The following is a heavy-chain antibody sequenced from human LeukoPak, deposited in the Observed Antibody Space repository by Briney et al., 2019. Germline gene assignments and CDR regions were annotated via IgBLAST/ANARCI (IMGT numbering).Heavy chain of an antibody. D-gene: IGHD6-13*01. CDR3: ARQHDSYSYYYVAL. V-gene: IGHV4-38-2*01. CDR2: RYHPNTT. CDR1: GYPISNAYY. Sequence: SETLSLTCAVSGYPISNAYYWGWIRRPPGRGREWIGSRYHPNTTYYNPSLNSRRTISSDTSTNHLSLKLSFVTAADTAVYYCARQHDSYSYYYVALWGTGTTVTVPS. J-gene: IGHJ6*03.